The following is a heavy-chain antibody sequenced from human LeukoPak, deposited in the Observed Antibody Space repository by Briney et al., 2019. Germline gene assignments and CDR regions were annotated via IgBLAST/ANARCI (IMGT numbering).Heavy chain of an antibody. CDR1: GYTFTGYY. D-gene: IGHD4-11*01. CDR2: INPNSGGT. V-gene: IGHV1-2*04. J-gene: IGHJ4*02. Sequence: ASVKVSCKASGYTFTGYYMHWVRQAPGQGLEWMGWINPNSGGTNYAQEFQGWVTMTRDTSISTAYMELSRLRSDDTAVYYCARGQVTNYFDYWGQGTLVTVSS. CDR3: ARGQVTNYFDY.